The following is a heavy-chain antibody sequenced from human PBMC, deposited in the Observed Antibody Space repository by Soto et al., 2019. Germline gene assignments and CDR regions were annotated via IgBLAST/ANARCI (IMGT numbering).Heavy chain of an antibody. CDR1: GFTFSSYG. CDR3: ARDKSIRGYYYYYYYMDV. V-gene: IGHV3-33*01. J-gene: IGHJ6*03. Sequence: GGSLRLSCAASGFTFSSYGMHWVRQAPGKGLEWVAVIWYDGSNKYYADSVKGRFTISRDNSKNTLYLQMNSLRAEDTAVYYCARDKSIRGYYYYYYYMDVWGKGTTVTVSS. CDR2: IWYDGSNK. D-gene: IGHD6-6*01.